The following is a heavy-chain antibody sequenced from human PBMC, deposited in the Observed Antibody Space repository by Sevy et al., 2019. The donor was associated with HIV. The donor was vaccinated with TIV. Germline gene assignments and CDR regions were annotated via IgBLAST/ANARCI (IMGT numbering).Heavy chain of an antibody. CDR2: INHSGST. Sequence: SETLSLTCAVYGGSFSGYYWSWIRQPPGKGLEWIGEINHSGSTNYNPSLKSRVTISVDTSKNQFSLKLGSVTAADTAVYYCASGTFLKYVWGSYRSSGWFDPWGQGTLVTVSS. V-gene: IGHV4-34*01. CDR1: GGSFSGYY. D-gene: IGHD3-16*02. J-gene: IGHJ5*02. CDR3: ASGTFLKYVWGSYRSSGWFDP.